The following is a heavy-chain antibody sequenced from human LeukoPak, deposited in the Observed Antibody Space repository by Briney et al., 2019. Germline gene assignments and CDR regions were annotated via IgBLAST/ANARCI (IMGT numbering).Heavy chain of an antibody. CDR2: IIPNSGGT. D-gene: IGHD3-3*01. J-gene: IGHJ4*02. Sequence: GASVKVSCKASGHTFTGYYMHWVRQAPGQGLEWMGRIIPNSGGTKYAQKFQGRVTMTRDTSITTAYMELSRLRSDDTAVYYCARDRAYDREFDSWGQGTPVTVSS. V-gene: IGHV1-2*06. CDR3: ARDRAYDREFDS. CDR1: GHTFTGYY.